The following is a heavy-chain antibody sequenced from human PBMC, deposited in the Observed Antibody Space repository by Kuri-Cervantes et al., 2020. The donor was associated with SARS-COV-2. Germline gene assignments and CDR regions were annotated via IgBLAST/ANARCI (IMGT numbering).Heavy chain of an antibody. Sequence: ASVKVSCKASGYTFTGYYMHWVRQAPGQGLEWMGWINPNSGGTNYAQKFQGWVTMTRDTSISTAYMELSRLRSDDTAVYYCARGGDIVVVPAAASGVTYYYYGMDVWGQGTTVTAP. CDR2: INPNSGGT. CDR3: ARGGDIVVVPAAASGVTYYYYGMDV. D-gene: IGHD2-2*01. J-gene: IGHJ6*02. V-gene: IGHV1-2*04. CDR1: GYTFTGYY.